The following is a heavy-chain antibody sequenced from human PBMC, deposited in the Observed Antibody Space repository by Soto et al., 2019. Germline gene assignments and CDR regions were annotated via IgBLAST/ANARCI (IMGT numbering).Heavy chain of an antibody. Sequence: ASVKVSCKASGGTFSSYAISWVRQAPGQGLEWMGGIIPIFGTANYAQKFQGRVTITADESTSTAYMELSSLRSEDTAVYYCARDGPIVATIGGVYYYYYGMDVWGQGTTVTVSS. V-gene: IGHV1-69*13. CDR1: GGTFSSYA. CDR2: IIPIFGTA. CDR3: ARDGPIVATIGGVYYYYYGMDV. D-gene: IGHD5-12*01. J-gene: IGHJ6*02.